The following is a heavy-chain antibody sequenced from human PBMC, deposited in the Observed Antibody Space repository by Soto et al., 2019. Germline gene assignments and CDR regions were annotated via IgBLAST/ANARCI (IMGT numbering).Heavy chain of an antibody. V-gene: IGHV3-30*18. Sequence: QVQLVESGGGVVQPGRSLRLSCAASGFTFSSYGIHWVRQAPGKGLEWVALISYDGSNKYYADSVKGRFTISGDNSKNTLYLQMNSLRPEDTAVYYCAKSSGYSNSCGMGVWGQGTTVTVSS. CDR3: AKSSGYSNSCGMGV. J-gene: IGHJ6*02. CDR2: ISYDGSNK. D-gene: IGHD4-4*01. CDR1: GFTFSSYG.